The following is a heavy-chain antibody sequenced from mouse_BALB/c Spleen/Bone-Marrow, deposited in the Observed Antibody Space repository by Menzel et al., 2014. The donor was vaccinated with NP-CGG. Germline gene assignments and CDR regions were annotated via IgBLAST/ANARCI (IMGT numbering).Heavy chain of an antibody. CDR3: ARENYGSSYGFAY. J-gene: IGHJ3*01. CDR2: INPYNGGT. V-gene: IGHV1-26*01. D-gene: IGHD1-1*01. Sequence: VQLQQSGPELVKPGSSMKISCKASGYSFTGYTMNWVKQSHGKNLEWTGLINPYNGGTSYNQKFKGKATLTVNKSSSTAYMELLSLTSEDSAVYYCARENYGSSYGFAYWGQGTQVTVSA. CDR1: GYSFTGYT.